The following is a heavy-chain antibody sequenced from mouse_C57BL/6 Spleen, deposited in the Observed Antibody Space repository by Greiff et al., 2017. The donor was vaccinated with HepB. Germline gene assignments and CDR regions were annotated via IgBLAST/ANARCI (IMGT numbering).Heavy chain of an antibody. CDR1: GFTFSSYA. J-gene: IGHJ2*01. CDR2: ISDGGSYT. D-gene: IGHD3-2*02. Sequence: EVNVVESGGGLVKPGGSLKLSCAASGFTFSSYAMSWVRQTPEKRLEWVATISDGGSYTYYPDNVKGRFTISRDNAKNNLYLQMSHLKSEDTAMYYCAREATAQAFDYWGQGTTLTVSS. CDR3: AREATAQAFDY. V-gene: IGHV5-4*01.